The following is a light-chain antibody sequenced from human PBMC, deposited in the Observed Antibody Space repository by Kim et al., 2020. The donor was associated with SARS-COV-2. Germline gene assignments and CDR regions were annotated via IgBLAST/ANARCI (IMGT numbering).Light chain of an antibody. V-gene: IGLV3-19*01. Sequence: SSELTQDPAVSVALGQTVRITCQGASLRSYYASWYQQKPGQAPVLVIYGKNNRPSGIPDRFSGSSSGNTASLTITGAQAEDGADYYCNSRDSSGNHWVFGGGTKLTVL. CDR3: NSRDSSGNHWV. CDR1: SLRSYY. CDR2: GKN. J-gene: IGLJ3*02.